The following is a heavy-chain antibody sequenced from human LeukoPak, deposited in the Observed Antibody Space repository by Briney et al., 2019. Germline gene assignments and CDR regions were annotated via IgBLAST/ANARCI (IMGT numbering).Heavy chain of an antibody. J-gene: IGHJ4*02. CDR3: ARARGYSGYATTSSLDY. CDR1: GFTFSSYS. D-gene: IGHD5-12*01. V-gene: IGHV3-48*04. CDR2: ISSSSSTI. Sequence: AGGSLRLSCAASGFTFSSYSMNWVRQSPGKGLEWVSYISSSSSTIYYADSVKGRFTISRDNAKNSLYLQMNSLRAEDTAVYYCARARGYSGYATTSSLDYWGQGTPVTVSS.